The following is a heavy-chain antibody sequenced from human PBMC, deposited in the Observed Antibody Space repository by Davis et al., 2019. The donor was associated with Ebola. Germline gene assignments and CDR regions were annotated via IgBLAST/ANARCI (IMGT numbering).Heavy chain of an antibody. J-gene: IGHJ4*02. CDR2: IKEDGSKT. Sequence: PAGSLTLSCVASGFTFERYWMTCIRQAPGKGLQWVATIKEDGSKTGHVDSVKGRFTISRDNGKNTLYLQMNSLRTEDTAVYYCTRDRSSGWGLGYWGQGTVVTVSS. CDR3: TRDRSSGWGLGY. CDR1: GFTFERYW. V-gene: IGHV3-7*01. D-gene: IGHD6-19*01.